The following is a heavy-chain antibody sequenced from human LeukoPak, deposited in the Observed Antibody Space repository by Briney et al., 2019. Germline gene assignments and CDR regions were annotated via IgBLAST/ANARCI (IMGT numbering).Heavy chain of an antibody. CDR3: ARDGAMICRNSNCYPRPRWFDR. Sequence: ASVKVSCKAFGYNFTSYYMHWVRQAPGQRLEWMGIINPSGGSTSYTQKFQGRVTMTRDTSTSTVYMELSSLRSEDTAVYYCARDGAMICRNSNCYPRPRWFDRWGQGTLVTVSS. J-gene: IGHJ5*02. D-gene: IGHD2-2*01. CDR2: INPSGGST. CDR1: GYNFTSYY. V-gene: IGHV1-46*01.